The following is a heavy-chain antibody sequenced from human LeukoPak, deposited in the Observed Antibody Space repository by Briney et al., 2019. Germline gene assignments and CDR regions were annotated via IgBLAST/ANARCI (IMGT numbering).Heavy chain of an antibody. CDR3: ARVSDISVAAYFDY. J-gene: IGHJ4*02. D-gene: IGHD6-19*01. V-gene: IGHV3-74*01. Sequence: GGSLRLSCAASGFTFSSYWMHWVRQAPGKGLVWVSRINSDGSSTSYADSVKGRFTISRDNAKNSLYLQMNSLRAEDTALYYCARVSDISVAAYFDYWGQGTLVTVSS. CDR1: GFTFSSYW. CDR2: INSDGSST.